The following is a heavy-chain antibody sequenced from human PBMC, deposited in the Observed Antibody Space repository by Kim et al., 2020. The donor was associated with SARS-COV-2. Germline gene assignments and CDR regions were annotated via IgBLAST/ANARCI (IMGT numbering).Heavy chain of an antibody. Sequence: SVKVSCKATGFTFTSSAVQWVRQARGQRLEWIGWIVVGSGNTNYAQKFQERVTITRDMSTSTAYMELSSLRSEGTAVYYCAAEARVVVVPAAIGGRAFDIWGQGTMGTVSS. D-gene: IGHD2-2*01. CDR2: IVVGSGNT. CDR3: AAEARVVVVPAAIGGRAFDI. CDR1: GFTFTSSA. J-gene: IGHJ3*02. V-gene: IGHV1-58*01.